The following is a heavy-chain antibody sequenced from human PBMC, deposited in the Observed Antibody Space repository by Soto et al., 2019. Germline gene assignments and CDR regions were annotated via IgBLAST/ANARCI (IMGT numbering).Heavy chain of an antibody. V-gene: IGHV3-9*01. J-gene: IGHJ4*02. CDR2: ISWNSGNI. CDR3: AKEHSGYEGYFDY. Sequence: PVGSLRLSCAASGFTFEDYVMHWVRQAPGKGLEWVSSISWNSGNIGYADSVKGRFTISRDNAKNSLYLQMNSLRAEDTALYYCAKEHSGYEGYFDYWGQGTLVTVSS. D-gene: IGHD5-12*01. CDR1: GFTFEDYV.